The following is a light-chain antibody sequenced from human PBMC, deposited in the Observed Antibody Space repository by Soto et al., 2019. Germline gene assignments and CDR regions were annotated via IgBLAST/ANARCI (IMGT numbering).Light chain of an antibody. CDR1: QSISSY. CDR2: AAS. V-gene: IGKV1-39*01. Sequence: DIQMTQSPSSLSASVGDRVAITFRASQSISSYLNWYQQKPGKAPKLLIYAASSLQSGVPSRFSGSGSGTDFTLTISSLQPEDFATYYCQQSYITLALPFGGGNKVDI. J-gene: IGKJ4*01. CDR3: QQSYITLALP.